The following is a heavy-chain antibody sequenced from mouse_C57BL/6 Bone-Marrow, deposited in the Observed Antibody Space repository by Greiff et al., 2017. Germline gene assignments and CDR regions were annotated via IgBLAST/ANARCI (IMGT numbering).Heavy chain of an antibody. CDR1: GFNIKDDY. CDR3: ATDDGYFWYFDV. CDR2: IDHEDGDT. Sequence: VQLQQSGAELVRPGASVKLSCTASGFNIKDDYMHWVQQRPEQGLEWIGWIDHEDGDTEYASKFQGKATITADTSSNTAYLQLSSLTSEDTAVXYCATDDGYFWYFDVWGTGTTVTVSS. V-gene: IGHV14-4*01. J-gene: IGHJ1*03. D-gene: IGHD2-3*01.